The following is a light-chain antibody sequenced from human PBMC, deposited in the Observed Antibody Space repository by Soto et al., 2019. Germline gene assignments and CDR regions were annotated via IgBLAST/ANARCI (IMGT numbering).Light chain of an antibody. Sequence: QSALTQPASVSGSPGQSITISCTGSSSDVGAYTYVSWYQQHPGKAPKLMIFEVSDRPSGVSNRFSGSKSGNTASLTNSGLQAEDEVDYYFSSYTTSNPLVFGGGTKLTLL. CDR2: EVS. J-gene: IGLJ2*01. V-gene: IGLV2-14*01. CDR1: SSDVGAYTY. CDR3: SSYTTSNPLV.